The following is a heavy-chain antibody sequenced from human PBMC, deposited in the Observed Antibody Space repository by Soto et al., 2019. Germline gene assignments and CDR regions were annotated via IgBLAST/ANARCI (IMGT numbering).Heavy chain of an antibody. CDR3: ARGRYGDY. CDR1: GYAFTTYG. CDR2: ISAHNGKT. V-gene: IGHV1-18*01. D-gene: IGHD1-1*01. J-gene: IGHJ4*02. Sequence: QVHLVQSGAEVKKPGASVKVSCKGSGYAFTTYGITWVRQAPGQGLEWMGWISAHNGKTNYAEKLQGRVTVTRDTSTSTAYMELRSLRSDDTAVYYGARGRYGDYWGQGALVTVSS.